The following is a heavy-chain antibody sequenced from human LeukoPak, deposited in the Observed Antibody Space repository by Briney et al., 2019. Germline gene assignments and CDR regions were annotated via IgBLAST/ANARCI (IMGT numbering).Heavy chain of an antibody. CDR1: GYTFTGYY. D-gene: IGHD3-9*01. Sequence: GVSVKVSCKASGYTFTGYYIHWVRQAPGQGLEWMGWINPNSGDTNYAQKFQGRVTMTRDTSISTAYMELSRLRSDDTAVYYCAREGTYYDILTGYYQYYFDYWGQGTLVTVSS. CDR3: AREGTYYDILTGYYQYYFDY. J-gene: IGHJ4*02. V-gene: IGHV1-2*02. CDR2: INPNSGDT.